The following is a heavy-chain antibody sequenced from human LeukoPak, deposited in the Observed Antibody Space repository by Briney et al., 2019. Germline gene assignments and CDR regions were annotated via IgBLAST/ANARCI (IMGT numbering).Heavy chain of an antibody. CDR3: ARGDVLLWFGES. V-gene: IGHV3-66*01. CDR2: IYSGGST. Sequence: SGGSLRLSCAASGFTVSSNYMSWVRQAPGKGLEWVSVIYSGGSTYYADSVKGRFTISRDNSKNTLYLQMNSLRAEDTAVYYCARGDVLLWFGESWGQGTLVTVSS. D-gene: IGHD3-10*01. J-gene: IGHJ5*02. CDR1: GFTVSSNY.